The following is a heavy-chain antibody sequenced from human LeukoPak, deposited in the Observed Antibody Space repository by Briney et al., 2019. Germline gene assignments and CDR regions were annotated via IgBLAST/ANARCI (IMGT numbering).Heavy chain of an antibody. CDR2: IRSDGSTK. CDR3: AKADPKAYFDY. Sequence: GGSLRLSCAASGFTFNSYGMDWVRQAPGKGLEWVAFIRSDGSTKYYADSVKGRFTISRDNSKNTLYLQMNSLRAEDTAVYYCAKADPKAYFDYWGQGNLVTVSS. CDR1: GFTFNSYG. J-gene: IGHJ4*02. V-gene: IGHV3-30*02.